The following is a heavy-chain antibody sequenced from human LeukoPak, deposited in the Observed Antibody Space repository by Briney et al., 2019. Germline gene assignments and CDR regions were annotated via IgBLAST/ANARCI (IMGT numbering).Heavy chain of an antibody. V-gene: IGHV3-21*01. D-gene: IGHD3-10*01. CDR2: ISSSSSYI. CDR1: GFTFSSYS. CDR3: ARDLRYYYGSGSPKTDY. Sequence: GGSLRLSCAASGFTFSSYSMNWVRQAPGKGLEWVSSISSSSSYIYYADSVKGRFTISRDNAKNSLYLQTNSLRAEDTAVYYCARDLRYYYGSGSPKTDYWGQGTLVTVSS. J-gene: IGHJ4*02.